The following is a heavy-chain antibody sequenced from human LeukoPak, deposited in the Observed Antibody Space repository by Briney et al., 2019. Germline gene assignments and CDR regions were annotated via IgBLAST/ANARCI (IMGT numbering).Heavy chain of an antibody. CDR3: ARVGSDIDC. D-gene: IGHD6-25*01. V-gene: IGHV4-61*01. CDR2: IYYSGST. CDR1: GGSISSSSYY. J-gene: IGHJ4*02. Sequence: SETLSLTCTVSGGSISSSSYYWSWIRQPPGKGLEWIGYIYYSGSTNYNPSLKSRVTISVDTSKNQFSLKPSSVAAADTAVYYCARVGSDIDCWGQGTLVTVSS.